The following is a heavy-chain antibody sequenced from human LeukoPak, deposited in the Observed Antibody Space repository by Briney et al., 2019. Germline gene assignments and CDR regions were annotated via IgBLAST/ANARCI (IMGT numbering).Heavy chain of an antibody. Sequence: PSETLSLTCTVSGGSISTYYWSWIRQPPGKGLEWIGYIYYTGSTNSNPPLKSRVTISVDTSKNQFSLNLSSVTAADTAVYYCARGNSSWYFDYWGQGTLVTVSS. CDR2: IYYTGST. V-gene: IGHV4-59*08. CDR1: GGSISTYY. J-gene: IGHJ4*02. D-gene: IGHD6-13*01. CDR3: ARGNSSWYFDY.